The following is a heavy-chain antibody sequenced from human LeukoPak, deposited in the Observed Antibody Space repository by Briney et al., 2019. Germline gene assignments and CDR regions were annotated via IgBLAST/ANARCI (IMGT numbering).Heavy chain of an antibody. CDR1: GFIFSSYW. V-gene: IGHV3-7*05. CDR3: ARQTTVVTEFDY. Sequence: AGSLRLSCAASGFIFSSYWMSWVRQAPGTGLEWVASIKPDGSARSYVDSVKGRFAISRDNAKNSLSLQMNSLRAEDTAVYFCARQTTVVTEFDYWGQGTLVTVSS. CDR2: IKPDGSAR. J-gene: IGHJ4*02. D-gene: IGHD4-23*01.